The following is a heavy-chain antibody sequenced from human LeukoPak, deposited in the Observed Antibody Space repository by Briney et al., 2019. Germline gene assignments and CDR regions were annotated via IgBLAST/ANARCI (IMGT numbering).Heavy chain of an antibody. Sequence: SETLSLTCTVSGVSISAYYWSWIRQSPGKGLEWIGYNYYSGITSYNPSLKSRVTISVDTSSNQFSLKLSSVTAADTAVYYCARHVIGTYDHWGQGTLVTVSS. CDR1: GVSISAYY. CDR3: ARHVIGTYDH. V-gene: IGHV4-59*08. D-gene: IGHD1-1*01. CDR2: NYYSGIT. J-gene: IGHJ4*02.